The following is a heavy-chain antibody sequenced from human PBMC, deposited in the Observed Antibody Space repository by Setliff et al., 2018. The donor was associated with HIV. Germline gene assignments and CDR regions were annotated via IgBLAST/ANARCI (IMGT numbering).Heavy chain of an antibody. D-gene: IGHD3-22*01. V-gene: IGHV4-39*01. CDR2: IYHTGRT. CDR3: ASRIYYYDESRVLREEGFVP. CDR1: GGSIDNNKYY. J-gene: IGHJ5*02. Sequence: SETLSLTCSVSGGSIDNNKYYWTWIRQPPGKGLEWTGSIYHTGRTYYNRSLESRLTISIDTSKNQFSLKLTSVTAADTAMYYFASRIYYYDESRVLREEGFVPWGQGTLVTVSS.